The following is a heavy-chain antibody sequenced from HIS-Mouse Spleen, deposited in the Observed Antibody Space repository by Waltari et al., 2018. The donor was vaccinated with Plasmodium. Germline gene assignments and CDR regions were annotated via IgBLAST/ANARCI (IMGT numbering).Heavy chain of an antibody. CDR3: ARVTSSGVYWYFDL. CDR2: INHSGRT. CDR1: GGSFSGYY. J-gene: IGHJ2*01. V-gene: IGHV4-34*01. Sequence: QVQLQQWGAGLLKPSETLSLTCAVYGGSFSGYYWSWIRQPPGKGWGWIGEINHSGRTNYNPALKSRVTISVDTSKNQFSRKLSSVTAADTAVYYCARVTSSGVYWYFDLWGRGTLVTVSS. D-gene: IGHD3-3*01.